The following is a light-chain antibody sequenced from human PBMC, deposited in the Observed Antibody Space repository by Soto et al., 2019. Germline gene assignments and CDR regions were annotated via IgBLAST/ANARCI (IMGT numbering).Light chain of an antibody. J-gene: IGKJ1*01. CDR1: QSVSSN. V-gene: IGKV3-15*01. Sequence: EVVMTQSPATLSVSPGERATLSCRASQSVSSNLAWFQQKPGQAPRLLIYDASTRATGIPARFSGSGSGTEFTLIISSLQSEDFAVYYCQQYNNWWTFGQGTKVEI. CDR3: QQYNNWWT. CDR2: DAS.